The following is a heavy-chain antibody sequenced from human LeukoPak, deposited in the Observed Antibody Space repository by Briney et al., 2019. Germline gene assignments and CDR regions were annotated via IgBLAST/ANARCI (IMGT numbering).Heavy chain of an antibody. J-gene: IGHJ4*02. D-gene: IGHD6-6*01. Sequence: SETLSLTCTVSGGTISRSSYYWGWIRQPPGKGLEWIGSMYYSGSPYYNSSLKSRVTISEDSSKIQFSLKLSSVTAADTAVYYCAREGPARNFDYWGQGILVTVSS. V-gene: IGHV4-39*07. CDR3: AREGPARNFDY. CDR1: GGTISRSSYY. CDR2: MYYSGSP.